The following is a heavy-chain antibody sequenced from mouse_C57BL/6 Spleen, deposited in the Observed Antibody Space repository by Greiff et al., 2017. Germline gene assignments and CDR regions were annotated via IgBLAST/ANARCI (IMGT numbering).Heavy chain of an antibody. Sequence: VKLMESGAELVRPGASVTLSCKASGYTFTDYEMHWVKQTPVHGLEWIGAIDPETGGTAYNQKFKGKAILTADKSSSTAYMELRSLTSEDSAVYYCFVLAWDYWGQGTTLTVSS. V-gene: IGHV1-15*01. CDR1: GYTFTDYE. CDR2: IDPETGGT. CDR3: FVLAWDY. J-gene: IGHJ2*01.